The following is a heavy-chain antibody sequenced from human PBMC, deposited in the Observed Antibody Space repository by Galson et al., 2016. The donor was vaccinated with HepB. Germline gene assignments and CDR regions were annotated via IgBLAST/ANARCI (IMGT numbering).Heavy chain of an antibody. J-gene: IGHJ4*02. CDR3: ASGMFSPTDDFDY. Sequence: SVKVSCKASGGTFSSAALSWVRQAPGQGLEWMGGIIPIFGTPNYAQMFQGRVTITADKSTSTAYMELNSLRSEDTAIYYCASGMFSPTDDFDYWGRGTLITVSS. CDR2: IIPIFGTP. V-gene: IGHV1-69*06. CDR1: GGTFSSAA. D-gene: IGHD1-1*01.